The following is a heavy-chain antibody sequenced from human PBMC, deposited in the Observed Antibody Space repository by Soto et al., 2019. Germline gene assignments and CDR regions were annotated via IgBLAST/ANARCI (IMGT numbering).Heavy chain of an antibody. J-gene: IGHJ6*02. D-gene: IGHD2-15*01. CDR2: ISDSGATK. Sequence: PGGSLRLSCAASGFTFSNCGMNWVRQTPGKGLEWVSYISDSGATKHYADPVKGRFTISRDNGKDSLYLQMNSLRDEDTAVYFCARCSRNSCYSYGVDVWGQGATVTVSS. V-gene: IGHV3-48*02. CDR1: GFTFSNCG. CDR3: ARCSRNSCYSYGVDV.